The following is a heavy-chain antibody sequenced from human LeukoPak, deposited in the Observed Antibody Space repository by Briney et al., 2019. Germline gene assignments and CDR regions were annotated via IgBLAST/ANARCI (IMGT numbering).Heavy chain of an antibody. D-gene: IGHD6-13*01. CDR3: ARDRKVAAAEAEYFQH. CDR1: GYTFTSYG. V-gene: IGHV1-18*04. Sequence: GSVKVSCQASGYTFTSYGISWVRQAPGQGLEWMGWISAYNGNTNYAQKLQGRVTMTTDTSTGTAYMELRSLRSDDTAVYYCARDRKVAAAEAEYFQHWGQGTLVTVSS. CDR2: ISAYNGNT. J-gene: IGHJ1*01.